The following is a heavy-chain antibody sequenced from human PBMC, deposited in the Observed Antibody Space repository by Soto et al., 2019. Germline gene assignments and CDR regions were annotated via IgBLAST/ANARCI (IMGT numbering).Heavy chain of an antibody. Sequence: QVQLVESGGGVVQPGRSLRLSCAASGFTFSRYGMHWVRQAPGKGLEWVAVIQYDGNSKQYADSVRGRFTISRDNSKNTLFLQMNSLRAEDTVVYYCATELVRDDRGDYWGQGTLVTVSS. CDR2: IQYDGNSK. CDR3: ATELVRDDRGDY. J-gene: IGHJ4*02. V-gene: IGHV3-30*03. CDR1: GFTFSRYG. D-gene: IGHD1-1*01.